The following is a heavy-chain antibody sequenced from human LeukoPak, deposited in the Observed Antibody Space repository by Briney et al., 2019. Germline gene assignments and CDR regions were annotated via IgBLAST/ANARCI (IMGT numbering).Heavy chain of an antibody. CDR2: INPNSGGT. V-gene: IGHV1-2*02. CDR1: GYTFTGYY. Sequence: ASVKVSCKAPGYTFTGYYMHWVRQAPGQGLEWMGWINPNSGGTNYAQKFQGRVTMTRDTSISTAYMELSRLRSDDTAVYYCARDLYDSSTAFDYWGQGTLVTVSS. CDR3: ARDLYDSSTAFDY. J-gene: IGHJ4*02. D-gene: IGHD3-22*01.